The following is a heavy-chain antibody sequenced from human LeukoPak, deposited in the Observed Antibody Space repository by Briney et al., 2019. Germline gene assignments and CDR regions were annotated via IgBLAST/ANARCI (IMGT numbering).Heavy chain of an antibody. CDR1: GFTFSSYG. Sequence: GRSLRLSCAASGFTFSSYGMHWVRQAPGKGLEWVAVIWYDGSNKYYADSVKDRFTISRDNSKNTLYLQMNSLRAEDTAVYYCARVEEVLRYCSGGSCYGIGYWGQGTLVTVSS. J-gene: IGHJ4*02. D-gene: IGHD2-15*01. CDR2: IWYDGSNK. CDR3: ARVEEVLRYCSGGSCYGIGY. V-gene: IGHV3-33*01.